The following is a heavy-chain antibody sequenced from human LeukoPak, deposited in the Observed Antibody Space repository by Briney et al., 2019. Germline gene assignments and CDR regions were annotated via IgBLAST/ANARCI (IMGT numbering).Heavy chain of an antibody. D-gene: IGHD2-2*01. CDR1: GGSSSGYY. CDR2: INHSGST. Sequence: SETLSLTXAVYGGSSSGYYWSWIRQSPGKGLEWIGEINHSGSTNYNPSLKSRVTISVDTSKNQFSLKLSSVTAADTAVYYCARASRGTFGYMDVWGKGTTVTVSS. J-gene: IGHJ6*03. CDR3: ARASRGTFGYMDV. V-gene: IGHV4-34*01.